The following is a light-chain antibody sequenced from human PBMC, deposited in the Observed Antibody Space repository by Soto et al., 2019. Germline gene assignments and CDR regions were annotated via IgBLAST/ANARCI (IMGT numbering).Light chain of an antibody. CDR3: QQYNASPWT. Sequence: EIVMTQSPATLSVSPGERSTLSCMAIQSVSSNLAWYQQKAGQAPRLLIYGASTRATGIPARFRGSGSGTEFSLTISSLQPEDFATYYCQQYNASPWTFGQGTKVDIK. J-gene: IGKJ1*01. V-gene: IGKV3D-15*01. CDR1: QSVSSN. CDR2: GAS.